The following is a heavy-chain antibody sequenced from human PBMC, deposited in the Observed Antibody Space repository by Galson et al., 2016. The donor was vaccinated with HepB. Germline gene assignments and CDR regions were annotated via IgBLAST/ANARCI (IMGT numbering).Heavy chain of an antibody. J-gene: IGHJ3*01. V-gene: IGHV4-39*01. CDR1: GGSISNRSYF. Sequence: SETLSLTCNVSGGSISNRSYFWAWIRQPPGKGLEWIATIYYSGKTYYSPSLQSRVTISVDTSKNQFSLRLTSVSAADTAMYSCARQDRAGLVNFWGQGTMVTVSS. CDR3: ARQDRAGLVNF. CDR2: IYYSGKT. D-gene: IGHD6-19*01.